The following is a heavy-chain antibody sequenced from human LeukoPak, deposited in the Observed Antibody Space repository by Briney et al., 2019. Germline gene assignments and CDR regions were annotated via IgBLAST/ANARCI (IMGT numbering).Heavy chain of an antibody. CDR2: IYPGDSDT. Sequence: GESLQISCKGSGYSFTSYWIGWVRQMPGKGLEWMGIIYPGDSDTRYSPSFQGQVTISADKSISTAYLQWSSLKASDTAMYYCARAFNYYGSGSFSDYWGQGTLVTVSS. V-gene: IGHV5-51*01. CDR3: ARAFNYYGSGSFSDY. J-gene: IGHJ4*02. D-gene: IGHD3-10*01. CDR1: GYSFTSYW.